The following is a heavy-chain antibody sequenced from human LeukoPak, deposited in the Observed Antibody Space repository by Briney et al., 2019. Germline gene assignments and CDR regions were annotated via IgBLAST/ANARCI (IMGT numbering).Heavy chain of an antibody. CDR3: ARAISYSSGSYFDY. Sequence: ASVEVSCKASGGTFSSYAISWVRQAPGQGLEWRGGIIPIFGTANYAQKFQGRVTITTDESTSTAYMELSSLRSEDTAVYYCARAISYSSGSYFDYWGQGTLVTVSS. CDR1: GGTFSSYA. J-gene: IGHJ4*02. CDR2: IIPIFGTA. V-gene: IGHV1-69*05. D-gene: IGHD6-19*01.